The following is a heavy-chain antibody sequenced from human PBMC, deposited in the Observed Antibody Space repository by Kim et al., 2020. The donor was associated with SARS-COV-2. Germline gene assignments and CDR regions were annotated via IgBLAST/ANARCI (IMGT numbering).Heavy chain of an antibody. Sequence: ASVKVSCKASGYTLTSYGISWVRQAPGQGLEWMGWISAYNGNTNYAQKLQGRVTMTTDTSTSTAYMELRSLRSDDTAVYYCARALPSTMVRGSGAFDNWGQGTMVTVSS. CDR1: GYTLTSYG. V-gene: IGHV1-18*01. D-gene: IGHD3-10*01. CDR2: ISAYNGNT. J-gene: IGHJ3*02. CDR3: ARALPSTMVRGSGAFDN.